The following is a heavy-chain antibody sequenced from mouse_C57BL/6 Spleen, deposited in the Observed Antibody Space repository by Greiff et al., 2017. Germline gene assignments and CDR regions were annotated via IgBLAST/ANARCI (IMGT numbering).Heavy chain of an antibody. CDR2: INPNYGTT. CDR3: ARAHYGGSTEHFDY. Sequence: VQLQQSGPELVKPGASVKISCKASGYSFTDYNMNWVKQSNGKSLEWIGVINPNYGTTSYNPKFKGKATLTVDQSSSTAYMQLNSLTSEDTAVYFCARAHYGGSTEHFDYWGQGTTLTVSS. D-gene: IGHD1-1*01. V-gene: IGHV1-39*01. J-gene: IGHJ2*01. CDR1: GYSFTDYN.